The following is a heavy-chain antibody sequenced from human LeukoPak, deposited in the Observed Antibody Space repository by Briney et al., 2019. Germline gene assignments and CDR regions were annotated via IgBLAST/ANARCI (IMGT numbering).Heavy chain of an antibody. CDR2: ISYDGSNK. V-gene: IGHV3-30-3*01. Sequence: GGSLRLSCAASGFTFSSYALHWVRQAPGKGLEWVAVISYDGSNKYYADSVKGRFTISRDNSKNTLYLQMNSLRAEDTAVYYCARDNLERLDYWGQGTLVTVSS. D-gene: IGHD1-1*01. CDR3: ARDNLERLDY. J-gene: IGHJ4*02. CDR1: GFTFSSYA.